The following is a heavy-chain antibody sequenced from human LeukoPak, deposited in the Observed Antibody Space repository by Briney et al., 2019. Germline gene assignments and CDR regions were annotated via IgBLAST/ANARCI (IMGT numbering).Heavy chain of an antibody. Sequence: ASVKVSCKASGFTFTSSAVQWVRQARGQRLEWIGWIVVGSGNTNYAQKFQERVTITRDMSTSTAYMELSSLRSEDTAVYYCAAEPFTTGQIWRIAFDIWGQGTMVTVSS. J-gene: IGHJ3*02. CDR1: GFTFTSSA. V-gene: IGHV1-58*01. CDR3: AAEPFTTGQIWRIAFDI. D-gene: IGHD1-1*01. CDR2: IVVGSGNT.